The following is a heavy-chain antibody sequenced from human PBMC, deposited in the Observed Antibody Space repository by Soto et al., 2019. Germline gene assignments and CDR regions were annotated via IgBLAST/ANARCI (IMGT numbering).Heavy chain of an antibody. CDR1: GGTFSSYA. V-gene: IGHV1-69*12. J-gene: IGHJ6*02. CDR3: AREGYCYGPFYYYYGMDV. D-gene: IGHD5-18*01. CDR2: IIPIFGTA. Sequence: QVQLVQSGAEVKKPGSSVKVSCKASGGTFSSYAISWVRQAPGQGLEWMGGIIPIFGTANYAQKFQGRVTITADESTSTAYMELSSLRSEDKAVYYCAREGYCYGPFYYYYGMDVWGQGTTVTVSS.